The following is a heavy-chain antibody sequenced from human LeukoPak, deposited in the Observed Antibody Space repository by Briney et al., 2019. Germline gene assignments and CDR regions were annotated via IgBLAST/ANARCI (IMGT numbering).Heavy chain of an antibody. J-gene: IGHJ4*02. CDR3: AKASWVSCADAVL. Sequence: GGSLRLSCAASGFTFSSYAMSWVRQAPARGLEWVSSLRGDGDTFYADSVKGRFTLSRDESRNTVYLQMNNLRVEDTAVYFCAKASWVSCADAVLWGQGTLVTVSS. CDR1: GFTFSSYA. D-gene: IGHD3-3*02. V-gene: IGHV3-23*01. CDR2: LRGDGDT.